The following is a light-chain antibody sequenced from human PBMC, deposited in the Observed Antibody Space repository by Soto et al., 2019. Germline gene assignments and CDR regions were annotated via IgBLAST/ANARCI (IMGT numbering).Light chain of an antibody. J-gene: IGKJ1*01. CDR2: AAS. Sequence: QMTQSPCSVSASVGGKIIITCRASRDVGSDVSWYQQKPGQAPKLLIYAASNLYTGVPSRFSGSRSGTEFTLTISSLQPEDFASYYCLQDYGDSWTFGQGSKVDI. V-gene: IGKV1-6*01. CDR3: LQDYGDSWT. CDR1: RDVGSD.